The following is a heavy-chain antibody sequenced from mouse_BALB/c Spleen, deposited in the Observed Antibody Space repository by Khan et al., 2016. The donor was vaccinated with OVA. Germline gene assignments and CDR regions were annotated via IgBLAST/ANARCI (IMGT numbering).Heavy chain of an antibody. D-gene: IGHD3-1*01. CDR3: ARGGTGGFAY. J-gene: IGHJ3*01. V-gene: IGHV5-15*02. CDR1: GFTFSDYG. CDR2: ISSLAYNF. Sequence: EVELVESGGGLVQPGGSRKLSCAASGFTFSDYGMAWIRQGPGKGPEWITFISSLAYNFYYADAVTGRFTISRENAKNTLYLEMNSLRSEDTVRYYWARGGTGGFAYWGQGTLVTVSA.